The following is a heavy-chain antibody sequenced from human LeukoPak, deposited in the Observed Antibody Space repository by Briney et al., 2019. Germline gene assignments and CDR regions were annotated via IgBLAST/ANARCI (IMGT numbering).Heavy chain of an antibody. CDR3: AREKRFLEWLFNY. CDR1: GYTCTGYY. D-gene: IGHD3-3*01. CDR2: INPNSGGT. Sequence: GASVKVSCKASGYTCTGYYMHWVRQATGQGLEWMGWINPNSGGTNYAQKFQGRVTMTRDTSISTAYMELSRLRSDDTAVYYCAREKRFLEWLFNYWGQGTLVTVSS. J-gene: IGHJ4*02. V-gene: IGHV1-2*02.